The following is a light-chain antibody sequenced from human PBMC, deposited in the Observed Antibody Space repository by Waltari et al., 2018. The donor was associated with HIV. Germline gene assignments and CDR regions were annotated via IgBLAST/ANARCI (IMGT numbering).Light chain of an antibody. CDR3: CSYADKYTWV. CDR1: SRDVGDYNY. V-gene: IGLV2-11*01. Sequence: QSALTQPRSVSGSPGPSVTISCTGTSRDVGDYNYVSWYQQHPGKAPKLMIFDVNKRPSGVPDRFSGSKSGNTASLTISGLQAEDEADYYCCSYADKYTWVFGGGTKLTVL. J-gene: IGLJ3*02. CDR2: DVN.